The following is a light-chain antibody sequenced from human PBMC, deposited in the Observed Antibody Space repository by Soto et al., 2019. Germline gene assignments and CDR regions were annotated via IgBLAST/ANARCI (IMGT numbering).Light chain of an antibody. CDR2: WAS. V-gene: IGKV4-1*01. CDR3: QQYYRTPWT. Sequence: DIVMTQSPDSLTVSLGERATINCKSSQSVLYSSNNKNYLAWYQQKPGQPPKLLLYWASTRESGVPDRFSGSGSGTDFTLTITSLHPEDVAVYYCQQYYRTPWTFGQGTKVEIK. J-gene: IGKJ1*01. CDR1: QSVLYSSNNKNY.